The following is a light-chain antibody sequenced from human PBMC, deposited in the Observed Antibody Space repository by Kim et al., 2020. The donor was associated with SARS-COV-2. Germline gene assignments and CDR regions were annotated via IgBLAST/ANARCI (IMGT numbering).Light chain of an antibody. CDR2: PKN. V-gene: IGLV3-19*01. Sequence: SSELTQDPAVSVALGQTIRITCQGDNLRSYSASWYQQKPGQAPVLVIFPKNNRPSGIPDRFSGSSSGNTASLTITGAQAEDEADYYCKSRDSSGNLLVFGGGTQLTVL. CDR3: KSRDSSGNLLV. J-gene: IGLJ2*01. CDR1: NLRSYS.